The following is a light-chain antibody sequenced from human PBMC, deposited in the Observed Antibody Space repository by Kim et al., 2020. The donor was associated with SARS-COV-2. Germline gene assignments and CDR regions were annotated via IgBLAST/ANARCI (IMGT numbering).Light chain of an antibody. CDR1: KLGDKY. J-gene: IGLJ2*01. V-gene: IGLV3-1*01. CDR2: QDS. CDR3: QAWDSSTDVV. Sequence: SYELTQPPSVSVSPEQTASITCSGDKLGDKYACWYQQKPGQSPVLVIYQDSKRPSGIPERFSGSNSGNTATLTISGTQAMDEADYYCQAWDSSTDVVFGGGTQLTVL.